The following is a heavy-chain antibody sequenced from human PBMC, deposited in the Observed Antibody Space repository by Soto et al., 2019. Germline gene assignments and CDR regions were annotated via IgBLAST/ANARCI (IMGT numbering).Heavy chain of an antibody. D-gene: IGHD1-26*01. CDR2: ISWDGGST. Sequence: GGSLRLSCAASGFTFDDYTMHWVRQAPGKGLELVSLISWDGGSTYYADSVKGRFTISRDNSKNSLYLQMNSLRTEDTDLYYCAKVWDHGAFDIWGQGTMVTVSS. CDR1: GFTFDDYT. CDR3: AKVWDHGAFDI. J-gene: IGHJ3*02. V-gene: IGHV3-43*01.